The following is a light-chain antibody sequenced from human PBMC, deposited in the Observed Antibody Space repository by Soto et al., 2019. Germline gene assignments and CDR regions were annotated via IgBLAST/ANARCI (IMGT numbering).Light chain of an antibody. Sequence: EIVLTQSPGTLSLSPGEGATISCRASQSVSSTYFAWHQQRPGQAPRLLICAASSRATGTPDRFSGSGSGTDYTLTISRLEPEDFAVYFCQQYGTSPRTFGQGTKVEIK. V-gene: IGKV3-20*01. CDR1: QSVSSTY. CDR3: QQYGTSPRT. CDR2: AAS. J-gene: IGKJ1*01.